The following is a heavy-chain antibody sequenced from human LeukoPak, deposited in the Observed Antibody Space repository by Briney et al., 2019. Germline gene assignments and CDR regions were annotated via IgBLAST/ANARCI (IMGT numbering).Heavy chain of an antibody. J-gene: IGHJ2*01. Sequence: SWTLSLTCAVSGDSITNRNWWNWVRQPPGKGLEWIGEISHSGSTNYNPSLKSRVTISVDKSKNEFSLTMSSVTAEDRAVYYCATASPAYCSGGNCYNWYFDLWGRGTLVSVSS. CDR1: GDSITNRNW. CDR3: ATASPAYCSGGNCYNWYFDL. V-gene: IGHV4-4*02. D-gene: IGHD2-15*01. CDR2: ISHSGST.